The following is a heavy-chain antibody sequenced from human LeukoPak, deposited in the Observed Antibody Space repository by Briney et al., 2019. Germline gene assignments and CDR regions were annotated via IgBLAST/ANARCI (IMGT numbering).Heavy chain of an antibody. CDR2: IKEDGTEK. J-gene: IGHJ4*02. CDR3: ARAAY. V-gene: IGHV3-7*01. CDR1: GFTFSDSW. Sequence: GGSLRLSCAASGFTFSDSWMSWVGQAPAKGLEWVASIKEDGTEKYYVDSVKGRFTISRDNAKNSLYLQMTSLRAEDTAVYYCARAAYWGQGTLVTVSS.